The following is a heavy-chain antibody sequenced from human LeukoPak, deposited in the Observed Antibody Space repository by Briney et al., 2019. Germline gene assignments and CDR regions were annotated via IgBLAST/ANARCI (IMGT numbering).Heavy chain of an antibody. J-gene: IGHJ4*02. Sequence: PGESLRLSCAASGFTVSSTYMSWVRQPPGKGLEWVSVIYSDDTTYNADSVKGRFTISRDNSKNTLYLQMNSLRAEDTAVYFCARAAGSGRPGIFDYWGQGTLVTVSS. CDR1: GFTVSSTY. D-gene: IGHD6-19*01. CDR2: IYSDDTT. CDR3: ARAAGSGRPGIFDY. V-gene: IGHV3-53*01.